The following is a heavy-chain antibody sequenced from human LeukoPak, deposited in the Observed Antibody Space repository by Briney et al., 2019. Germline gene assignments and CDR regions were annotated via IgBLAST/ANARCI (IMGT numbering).Heavy chain of an antibody. CDR1: GFTFSSYG. CDR3: ATRQFCSGGTCYGLSF. Sequence: GGSLRLSCAASGFTFSSYGIHWVRQAPGKGLEWVSVISKNGDTTYYADSVKGRFTISRDNSKNTLYLQMNSLRAEDTALNFCATRQFCSGGTCYGLSFWGQGTMVTISS. J-gene: IGHJ3*01. CDR2: ISKNGDTT. V-gene: IGHV3-23*01. D-gene: IGHD2-15*01.